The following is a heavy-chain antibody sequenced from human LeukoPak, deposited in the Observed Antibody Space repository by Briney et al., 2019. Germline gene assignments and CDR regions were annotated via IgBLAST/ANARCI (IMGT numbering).Heavy chain of an antibody. CDR3: ARDDYDYVWGSYRRFDY. CDR1: GYTFTNYA. CDR2: INTNTGNP. V-gene: IGHV7-4-1*02. Sequence: ASVKVSCKASGYTFTNYALNWVRQAPGQGLEWMGWINTNTGNPTYAQGFTGRFVFSLDTSVSTAYLQISSLKAEDTAVYYCARDDYDYVWGSYRRFDYWGQGTLVTVSS. D-gene: IGHD3-16*02. J-gene: IGHJ4*02.